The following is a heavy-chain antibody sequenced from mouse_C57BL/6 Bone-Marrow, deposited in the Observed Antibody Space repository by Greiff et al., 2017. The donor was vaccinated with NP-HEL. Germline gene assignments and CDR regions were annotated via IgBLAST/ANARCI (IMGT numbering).Heavy chain of an antibody. CDR1: GFSLTSYG. CDR3: ARTPRYSNYDYAMDY. V-gene: IGHV2-2*01. CDR2: IWSGGST. J-gene: IGHJ4*01. D-gene: IGHD2-5*01. Sequence: VQLMESGPGLVQPSQSLSITCTVSGFSLTSYGVHWVRQSPGKGLEWLGVIWSGGSTDYNAAFISRLSISKDNSKSQVFFKMNSLQADDTAIYYCARTPRYSNYDYAMDYWGQGTSVTVSS.